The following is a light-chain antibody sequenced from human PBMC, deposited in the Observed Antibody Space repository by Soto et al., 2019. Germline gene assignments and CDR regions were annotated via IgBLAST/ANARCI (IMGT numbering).Light chain of an antibody. J-gene: IGKJ4*01. V-gene: IGKV1-12*01. Sequence: IHQTLSPSPLSVHVGDRVPITCRASQSITNWLAWYQQKPGKAPKLLIYAASSLQSGVPSRFSGSGSGTDFTLTISSLQPEDFATYYCQQANSFPLTFGGGTEVEI. CDR2: AAS. CDR3: QQANSFPLT. CDR1: QSITNW.